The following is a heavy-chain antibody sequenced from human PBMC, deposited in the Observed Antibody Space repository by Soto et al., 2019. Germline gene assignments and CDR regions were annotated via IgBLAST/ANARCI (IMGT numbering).Heavy chain of an antibody. J-gene: IGHJ5*02. D-gene: IGHD3-10*01. Sequence: EVQLVESGGGLVQPGGSLRLSCAASGFTFSSYWMSWVRQAPGKGLEWVANIKQDGSEKYYVDSVKGRFTISRDNAKNSLYLQMNRLRAEDTAVYYCARDPPITMVRVTAWGQGTLVTVSS. CDR1: GFTFSSYW. CDR3: ARDPPITMVRVTA. CDR2: IKQDGSEK. V-gene: IGHV3-7*04.